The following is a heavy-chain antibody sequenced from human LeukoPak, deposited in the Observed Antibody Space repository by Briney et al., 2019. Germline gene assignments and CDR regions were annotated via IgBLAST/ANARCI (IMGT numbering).Heavy chain of an antibody. V-gene: IGHV4-59*01. Sequence: SETLSLTCTVSGGSISSYYWSWIRQPPGKGLECIGCVYYTGTTTYNPSLKSRVTISVDTSKNQFSLNLSSVTAADTAVYYCARVGDRDCQRANRYFDLWGRGTLVTVSS. D-gene: IGHD2-21*01. CDR1: GGSISSYY. J-gene: IGHJ2*01. CDR2: VYYTGTT. CDR3: ARVGDRDCQRANRYFDL.